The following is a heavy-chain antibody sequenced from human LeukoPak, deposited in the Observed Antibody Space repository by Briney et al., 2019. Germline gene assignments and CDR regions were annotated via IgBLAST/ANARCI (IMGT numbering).Heavy chain of an antibody. V-gene: IGHV3-23*01. CDR2: ISGSGGST. J-gene: IGHJ4*02. Sequence: GGSLRLSCAASGSIFSSYGMHWVRQAPGNGLEWVSAISGSGGSTYYADSVKGRFTISRDNSKNTLYLQMNSLRAEDTAVYYCAKDGGYQLRDFDYWGQGTLVTVSS. D-gene: IGHD2-2*01. CDR1: GSIFSSYG. CDR3: AKDGGYQLRDFDY.